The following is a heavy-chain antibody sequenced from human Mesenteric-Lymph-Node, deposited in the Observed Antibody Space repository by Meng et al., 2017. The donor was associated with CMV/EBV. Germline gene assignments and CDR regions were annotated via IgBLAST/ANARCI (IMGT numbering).Heavy chain of an antibody. Sequence: GESLKISCAASGFTFSSYSMNWVRQAPGKGLEWVSYISPTSSTIYYADSVKGRFTISRENAKNSLYLQMNSLRAEDTAVYYCARDDDGPQAFDMWGQGTMVTVSS. CDR1: GFTFSSYS. V-gene: IGHV3-48*01. CDR3: ARDDDGPQAFDM. D-gene: IGHD3-16*01. CDR2: ISPTSSTI. J-gene: IGHJ3*02.